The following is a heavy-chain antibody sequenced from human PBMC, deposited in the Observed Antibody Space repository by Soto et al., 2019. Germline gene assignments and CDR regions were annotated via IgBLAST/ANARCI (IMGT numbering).Heavy chain of an antibody. CDR3: AIGRITIFGVVIIRADYFDY. CDR1: GFTFSSHA. J-gene: IGHJ4*02. Sequence: PGGSLRLSCAASGFTFSSHAMGWLRQAPGTGPEWVAFVDGSGYDTSYADSVKGRFTVSRDNSDNSLYLHMNSLRAEDTGVYYWAIGRITIFGVVIIRADYFDYWGQGTLVTVSS. V-gene: IGHV3-23*01. D-gene: IGHD3-3*01. CDR2: VDGSGYDT.